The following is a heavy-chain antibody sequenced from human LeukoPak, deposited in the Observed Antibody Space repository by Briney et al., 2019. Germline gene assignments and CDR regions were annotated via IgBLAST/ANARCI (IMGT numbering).Heavy chain of an antibody. D-gene: IGHD4-23*01. J-gene: IGHJ5*02. Sequence: PSETLSLTCAVYGGSFSGYYWSWIRQPPGKGLEWIGEINHSGSTNYNPSLKSRVTISVDTSKNQFSLKLSSVTAADTAVYYCARECNSPFWWFDPWGQGTLVTVSS. CDR3: ARECNSPFWWFDP. CDR1: GGSFSGYY. V-gene: IGHV4-34*01. CDR2: INHSGST.